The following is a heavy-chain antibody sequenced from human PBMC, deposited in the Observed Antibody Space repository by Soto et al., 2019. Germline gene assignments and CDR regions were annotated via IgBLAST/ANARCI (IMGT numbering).Heavy chain of an antibody. D-gene: IGHD1-7*01. CDR2: IYPGDSDT. J-gene: IGHJ6*02. V-gene: IGHV5-51*01. CDR1: GYSFTSYW. Sequence: GESLKISCKGCGYSFTSYWIGWVRQMPGRGLEWMGIIYPGDSDTRYSPSFQGQVTISADKSISTAYLQWSSLKASDTAMYYCARATGTTNYYYYGMDVWGQGTTVTVSS. CDR3: ARATGTTNYYYYGMDV.